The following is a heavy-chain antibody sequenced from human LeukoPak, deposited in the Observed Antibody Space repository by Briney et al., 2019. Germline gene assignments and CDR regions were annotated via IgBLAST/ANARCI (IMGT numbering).Heavy chain of an antibody. Sequence: GGTLRLSCAASGITFSSYGMSWVRQAPGKGLEWVSSISSTGGTTYYADSVKGRFTISRDNSKNTLYLQMNSLRAEDTAVYYCAKAWGGIVGGVAATPSYFDYWGQGTLVTVSS. CDR1: GITFSSYG. J-gene: IGHJ4*02. CDR2: ISSTGGTT. D-gene: IGHD2-15*01. CDR3: AKAWGGIVGGVAATPSYFDY. V-gene: IGHV3-23*01.